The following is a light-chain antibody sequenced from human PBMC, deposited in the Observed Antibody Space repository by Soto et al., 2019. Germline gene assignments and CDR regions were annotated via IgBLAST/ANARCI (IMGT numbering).Light chain of an antibody. V-gene: IGKV1-5*03. J-gene: IGKJ2*01. CDR2: KAS. Sequence: DIHMAQSPPSLSASVGDRVTITCRASQSVDSWLAWYQQKPGKAPKVLIYKASTLESGVPSRFSGSGSGTEFTLTITNVQPEDVATYHCQQYSLFSPTTFGQGTRVEIK. CDR3: QQYSLFSPTT. CDR1: QSVDSW.